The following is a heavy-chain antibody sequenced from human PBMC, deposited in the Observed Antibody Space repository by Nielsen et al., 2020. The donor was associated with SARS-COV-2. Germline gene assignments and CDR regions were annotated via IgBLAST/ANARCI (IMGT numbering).Heavy chain of an antibody. CDR2: ISSSSSTI. CDR1: GFTFSSYS. Sequence: GESLKISCAASGFTFSSYSMNWVRQAPGKGLEWVSYISSSSSTIYYADSVKGRFTISRDNSKNTLYLQMNSLRAEDTAVYYCASTQLNDYGGNSFDYWGQGTLVTVSS. CDR3: ASTQLNDYGGNSFDY. J-gene: IGHJ4*02. V-gene: IGHV3-48*01. D-gene: IGHD4-23*01.